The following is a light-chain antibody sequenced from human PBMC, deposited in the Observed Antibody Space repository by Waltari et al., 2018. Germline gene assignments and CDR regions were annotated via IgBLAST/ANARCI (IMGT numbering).Light chain of an antibody. CDR3: QQRSNWPPLT. CDR2: DAS. J-gene: IGKJ4*01. CDR1: QNINNY. Sequence: IVLTQSPATLSLSPGERATLSCRASQNINNYLTWYQQKPGQGPRLLLFDASNRATGVPARFSGSGSGTDFTLTISSLEPEDFAVYYCQQRSNWPPLTFGGGTKVEIK. V-gene: IGKV3-11*01.